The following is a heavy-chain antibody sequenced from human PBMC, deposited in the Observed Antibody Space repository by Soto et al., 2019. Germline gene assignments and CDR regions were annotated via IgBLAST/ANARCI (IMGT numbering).Heavy chain of an antibody. CDR2: TYYGSKWYN. V-gene: IGHV6-1*01. J-gene: IGHJ6*02. CDR1: GDSVSSNSAA. D-gene: IGHD6-13*01. Sequence: SQTLSLTCAISGDSVSSNSAAWNWIRQSPSRGLEWLGRTYYGSKWYNDYAVSVKSRITINPDTSKNQFSLQLNSVTPEDTAVYYCARVRDSSSWYRDYYYGMDVWGQGTTVTVYS. CDR3: ARVRDSSSWYRDYYYGMDV.